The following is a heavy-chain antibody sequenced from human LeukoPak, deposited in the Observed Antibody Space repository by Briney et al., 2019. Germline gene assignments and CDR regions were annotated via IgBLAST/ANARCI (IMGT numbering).Heavy chain of an antibody. D-gene: IGHD6-19*01. CDR3: AKDPIAVAGNNYYRMDV. V-gene: IGHV3-30*18. CDR1: GFTFSNYG. J-gene: IGHJ6*02. CDR2: ISSDGSNK. Sequence: GRSLRLSCAASGFTFSNYGMYWVRQAPGKGLEWVAVISSDGSNKYYADSVRGRFTISGDNSKDTLYLQMSSLRAEDTAVYYCAKDPIAVAGNNYYRMDVWGQGTTVTVSS.